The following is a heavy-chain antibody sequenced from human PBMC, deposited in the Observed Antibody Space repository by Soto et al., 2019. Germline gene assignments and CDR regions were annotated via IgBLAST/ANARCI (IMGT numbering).Heavy chain of an antibody. D-gene: IGHD6-6*01. V-gene: IGHV4-59*02. Sequence: SETLSLTCPFSGDSVTSHYLTWIRQSPEKGLEWIGYMHYTGFSHYNPSLKSRLTISVDRSKNQFSLKLSSVTAADTAVYYCASLGVSSSSEGDYWGQGTLVTVSS. CDR3: ASLGVSSSSEGDY. J-gene: IGHJ4*02. CDR1: GDSVTSHY. CDR2: MHYTGFS.